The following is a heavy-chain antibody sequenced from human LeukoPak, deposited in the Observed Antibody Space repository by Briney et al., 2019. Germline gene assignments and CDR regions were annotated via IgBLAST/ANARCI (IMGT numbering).Heavy chain of an antibody. CDR2: ISAYNGNT. CDR1: GYTFTSYG. CDR3: ARDRSGYYEGGDWFDP. J-gene: IGHJ5*02. Sequence: GASVKVSCKASGYTFTSYGISWVRQAPGQGLEWMGWISAYNGNTNYAQKLQGRVTMTTDTSTSTAYMELRSLRSDDTAVYYCARDRSGYYEGGDWFDPWGQGTLVTVSS. D-gene: IGHD3-3*01. V-gene: IGHV1-18*01.